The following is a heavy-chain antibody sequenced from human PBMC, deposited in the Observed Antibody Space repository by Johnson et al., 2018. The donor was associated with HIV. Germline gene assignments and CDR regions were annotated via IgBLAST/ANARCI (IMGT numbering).Heavy chain of an antibody. CDR3: ARDPLYNIYAFDI. CDR1: RFTFSSYA. D-gene: IGHD1-14*01. J-gene: IGHJ3*02. CDR2: ISYDGSNK. Sequence: QVQLVESGGGVVQPGRSLRLSCAASRFTFSSYAMHWVRQTPGKGLEWVAVISYDGSNKYYADSVKGRFTISRDNSKNTLYLQMNSLRAEDTAVYYCARDPLYNIYAFDIWGQGTMVTVSS. V-gene: IGHV3-30-3*01.